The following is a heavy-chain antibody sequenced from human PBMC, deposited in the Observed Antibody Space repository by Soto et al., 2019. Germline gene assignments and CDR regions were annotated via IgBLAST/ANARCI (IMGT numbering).Heavy chain of an antibody. J-gene: IGHJ4*02. V-gene: IGHV3-21*01. CDR1: GFTFSSYS. Sequence: EVQLVESGGGLVKPGGSLRLSCAASGFTFSSYSMNWVRQAPGKGLEWVSSISSSSSYIYYADSVKGRFTISRDNAKNSLYLQMNSLRAEDTAVYYCARVPWGPGWYYFDYWGQGTLVTVSS. CDR3: ARVPWGPGWYYFDY. CDR2: ISSSSSYI. D-gene: IGHD2-15*01.